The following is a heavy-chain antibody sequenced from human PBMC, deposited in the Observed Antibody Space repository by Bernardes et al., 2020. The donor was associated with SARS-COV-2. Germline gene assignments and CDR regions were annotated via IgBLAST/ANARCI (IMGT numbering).Heavy chain of an antibody. CDR2: IKQDGSEK. D-gene: IGHD6-19*01. CDR3: ARDMVLAGTSLYYYGMDV. J-gene: IGHJ6*02. V-gene: IGHV3-7*01. CDR1: GFTFSSYC. Sequence: GGSLRLSCAASGFTFSSYCMSWVRQAPGKGLEWVANIKQDGSEKYYVDSVKGRFTISRDNAKNSLYLQMNSLRAEDTAVYYCARDMVLAGTSLYYYGMDVWGQGTTVTVSS.